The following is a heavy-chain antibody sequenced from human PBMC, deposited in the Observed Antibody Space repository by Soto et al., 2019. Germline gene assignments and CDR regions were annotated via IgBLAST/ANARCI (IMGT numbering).Heavy chain of an antibody. CDR1: GGSISSYY. V-gene: IGHV4-59*01. D-gene: IGHD3-22*01. CDR3: ARERDYYDSSGYYKIFDY. Sequence: ASETLSLTCTVSGGSISSYYWSWIRQPPGKGLEWIGYIYYSGSTNYNPSLKSRVTISVDTSKNQFSLKLSSVTAADTAVYYCARERDYYDSSGYYKIFDYWGQGTLVTVSS. CDR2: IYYSGST. J-gene: IGHJ4*02.